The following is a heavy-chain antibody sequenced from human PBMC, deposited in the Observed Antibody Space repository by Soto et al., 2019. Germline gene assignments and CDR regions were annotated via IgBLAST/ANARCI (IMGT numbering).Heavy chain of an antibody. J-gene: IGHJ4*02. D-gene: IGHD6-19*01. Sequence: PGGSLRLSCASSGFTFSSYAMSLVRQAPGKGLEWVSAISGSGGSTYYADSVKGRFTISRDNSKNTLYLQMNSLRAEDTAVYYCAKDPDPRQWLVPGTDYWGQGTLVTVSS. CDR1: GFTFSSYA. CDR2: ISGSGGST. CDR3: AKDPDPRQWLVPGTDY. V-gene: IGHV3-23*01.